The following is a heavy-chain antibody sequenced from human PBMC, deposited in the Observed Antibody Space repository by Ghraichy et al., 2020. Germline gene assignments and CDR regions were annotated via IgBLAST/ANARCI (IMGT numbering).Heavy chain of an antibody. CDR3: AVYLPGAGGTCY. Sequence: SETLSLTCTVSGGSISDVHWSWIRQPPGKGLEWIGQFRLSGIPHYSPSLKGRVTISVDTSRNQFSLKLSSVTAADTAMYYCAVYLPGAGGTCYWVQGTLVKVCS. CDR1: GGSISDVH. CDR2: FRLSGIP. V-gene: IGHV4-59*01. D-gene: IGHD1-7*01. J-gene: IGHJ4*02.